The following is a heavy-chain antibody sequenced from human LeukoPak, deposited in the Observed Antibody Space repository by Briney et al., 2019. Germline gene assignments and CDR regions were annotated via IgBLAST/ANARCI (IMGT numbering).Heavy chain of an antibody. J-gene: IGHJ1*01. D-gene: IGHD2-2*01. Sequence: GGSLRLSCAASGFTFSSYWMHWVRQAPGKGLEWVANIKQDGSEKYYVDSVRGRFTISRDNAKISLYLQMNSLRAEDTAVYYCATYSSSNAREFQYWGQGTLVTVSS. CDR2: IKQDGSEK. CDR3: ATYSSSNAREFQY. V-gene: IGHV3-7*01. CDR1: GFTFSSYW.